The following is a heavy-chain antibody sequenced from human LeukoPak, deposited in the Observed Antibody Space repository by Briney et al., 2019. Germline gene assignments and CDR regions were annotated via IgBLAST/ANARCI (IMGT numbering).Heavy chain of an antibody. D-gene: IGHD3-3*01. V-gene: IGHV3-7*01. CDR3: ARDHYYDFWSGYYTGSWFDP. Sequence: GGSLRLSCAASGFTFSSYWMSWVRQAPGKGLEWVANIKQDGSEKYYVDSEKGRFTISRDNAKNSLYLQMNSLRAEDTAVYYCARDHYYDFWSGYYTGSWFDPWGQGTLVTVSS. CDR2: IKQDGSEK. CDR1: GFTFSSYW. J-gene: IGHJ5*02.